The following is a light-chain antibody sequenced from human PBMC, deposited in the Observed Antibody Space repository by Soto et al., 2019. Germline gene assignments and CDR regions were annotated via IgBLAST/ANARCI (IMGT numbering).Light chain of an antibody. V-gene: IGKV3-15*01. J-gene: IGKJ2*01. CDR3: QHYDNWPHT. CDR2: GAS. CDR1: QNLSSN. Sequence: EVVLTQSPATLSVSPGERASLSCRASQNLSSNLAWYQHQPGQAPRLLIYGASTRVTGIPARFSGSGSGTDFTLTISSLQSEDSAVYYCQHYDNWPHTFGQGTKLEIK.